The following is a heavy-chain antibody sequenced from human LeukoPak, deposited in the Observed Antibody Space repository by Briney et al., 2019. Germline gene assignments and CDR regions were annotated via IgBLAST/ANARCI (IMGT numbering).Heavy chain of an antibody. CDR2: ISGSGGSA. CDR3: AFGESGSPFDY. Sequence: ETGGSLRLSRAASGFTLSSYAMSWVRQAPGKGLEWVSAISGSGGSAYYADSVKGRLTISRDNSKNTLYLQMNGLRAEDTAVYYCAFGESGSPFDYWGQGTLVTVSS. V-gene: IGHV3-23*01. D-gene: IGHD1-26*01. J-gene: IGHJ4*02. CDR1: GFTLSSYA.